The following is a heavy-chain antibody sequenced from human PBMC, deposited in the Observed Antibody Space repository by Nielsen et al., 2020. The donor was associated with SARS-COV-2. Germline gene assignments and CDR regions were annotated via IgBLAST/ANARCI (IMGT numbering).Heavy chain of an antibody. V-gene: IGHV4-59*01. CDR2: IYYSGST. CDR1: GGSISSYY. CDR3: ARAYGGNHDY. Sequence: SETLSLTCTVSGGSISSYYWSWIRQPPGKGLEWIGYIYYSGSTNYNPSLKSRVTISVDTSKNQFSLKLSSVTAADMAVYYCARAYGGNHDYWGQGTLVTVSS. D-gene: IGHD4-23*01. J-gene: IGHJ4*02.